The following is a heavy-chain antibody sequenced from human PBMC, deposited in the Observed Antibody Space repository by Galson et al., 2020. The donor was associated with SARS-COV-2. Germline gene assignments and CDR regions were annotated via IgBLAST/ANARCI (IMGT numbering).Heavy chain of an antibody. Sequence: SQTLSLTCSVSGGSISSGGYQWCWIRQPPGKGLEWIGYIFSGGSASYNPSLKSRITISVDTSKNRFSLNLNSVTAADTAVYFCARGGWGGDFIDYWGQGALVTVFS. CDR3: ARGGWGGDFIDY. D-gene: IGHD2-21*01. V-gene: IGHV4-30-4*08. J-gene: IGHJ4*02. CDR2: IFSGGSA. CDR1: GGSISSGGYQ.